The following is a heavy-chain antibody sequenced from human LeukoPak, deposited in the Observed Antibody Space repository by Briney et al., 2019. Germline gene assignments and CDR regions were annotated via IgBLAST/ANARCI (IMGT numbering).Heavy chain of an antibody. Sequence: GGSLRLSCAASGFTLSSYGMHWVRQAPGKGLEWVAVISYDGSNKYYADSVKGRFTISRDNSKNTLYLQMNSLRAEDTAVYYCAKEGHTAHAFDIWGQGTMVTVSS. CDR3: AKEGHTAHAFDI. V-gene: IGHV3-30*18. CDR2: ISYDGSNK. D-gene: IGHD2-21*01. J-gene: IGHJ3*02. CDR1: GFTLSSYG.